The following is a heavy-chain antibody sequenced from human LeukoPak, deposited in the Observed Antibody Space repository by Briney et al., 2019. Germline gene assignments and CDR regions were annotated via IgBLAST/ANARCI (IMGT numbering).Heavy chain of an antibody. J-gene: IGHJ5*02. Sequence: SETLSLTCAVYGGSFSGYYWSWLRQPPGKGLEWIGEINHSGSTNYNPSLTSRVTISVDTSKNQFSLKLSSVTAADTAVYYCARNRRNDFWTSPNWFDPWGQGTLVTVSS. D-gene: IGHD3-3*01. CDR3: ARNRRNDFWTSPNWFDP. V-gene: IGHV4-34*01. CDR1: GGSFSGYY. CDR2: INHSGST.